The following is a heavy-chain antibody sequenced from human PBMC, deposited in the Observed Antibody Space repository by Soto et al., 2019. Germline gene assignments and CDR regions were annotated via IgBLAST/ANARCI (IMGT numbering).Heavy chain of an antibody. CDR2: IYYSGST. V-gene: IGHV4-59*01. D-gene: IGHD1-26*01. Sequence: ETLSLTCTVSGGSISSYYWSWIRQPPGKGLEWIGYIYYSGSTNYNPSLKSRVTISVDTSKNQFSLKLGSVTAADTAVYYCARREWETAPIDYWGQGTLVTVSS. CDR3: ARREWETAPIDY. CDR1: GGSISSYY. J-gene: IGHJ4*02.